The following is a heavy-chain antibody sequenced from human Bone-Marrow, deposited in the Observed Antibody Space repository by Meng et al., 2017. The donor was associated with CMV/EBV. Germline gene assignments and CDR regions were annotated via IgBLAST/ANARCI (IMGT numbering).Heavy chain of an antibody. D-gene: IGHD3-22*01. Sequence: GGSLRLSCAASGFTFDDYGMSWVRQAPGKGLEWVSGINWNGGSTGYADSVKGRFTISRDNAKNSLYLQMNSLRAEDTALYHCARESYYDSSPDRWGLDYWGQGTRVTVSS. V-gene: IGHV3-20*01. CDR3: ARESYYDSSPDRWGLDY. J-gene: IGHJ4*02. CDR2: INWNGGST. CDR1: GFTFDDYG.